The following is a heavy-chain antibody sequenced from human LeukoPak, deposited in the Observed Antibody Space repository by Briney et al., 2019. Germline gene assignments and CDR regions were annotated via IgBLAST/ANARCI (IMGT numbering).Heavy chain of an antibody. J-gene: IGHJ4*02. D-gene: IGHD3-22*01. CDR2: INPNSGGT. V-gene: IGHV1-2*02. CDR3: ARDLYYFDSSGYYKRRGYYFDS. Sequence: ASVKVSCKASGYTFTGYYMHWVRQAPGQGLEWMGWINPNSGGTNYAQKFQGRVTMTRDTSVSTAYMDLSGLGSDDTAVYYCARDLYYFDSSGYYKRRGYYFDSWGQGTLVTVSS. CDR1: GYTFTGYY.